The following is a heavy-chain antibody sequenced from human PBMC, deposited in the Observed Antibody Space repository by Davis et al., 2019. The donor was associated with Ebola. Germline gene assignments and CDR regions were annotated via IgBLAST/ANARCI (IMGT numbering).Heavy chain of an antibody. J-gene: IGHJ3*02. Sequence: GESLKISCKGSGYSFNSHWIGWVRQMPGKGLEWMGIIYTGDSDTRYSPSFRGQVTISADKSTKTAFLQWSSLKASDTAMYYCATLRRTITGMDDGFDIWGQGTMVTVSS. CDR3: ATLRRTITGMDDGFDI. CDR2: IYTGDSDT. D-gene: IGHD1-14*01. V-gene: IGHV5-51*01. CDR1: GYSFNSHW.